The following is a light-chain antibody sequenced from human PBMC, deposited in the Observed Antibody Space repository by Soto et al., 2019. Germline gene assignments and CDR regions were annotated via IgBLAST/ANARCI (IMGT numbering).Light chain of an antibody. CDR1: SSDVGGYIY. J-gene: IGLJ1*01. V-gene: IGLV2-14*01. Sequence: QSALTQPASVTGSTGQTITISCTGTSSDVGGYIYESWYQQRTGKVHKLINYEVSNRPTGVYNRFFGSKSGNKTSLIISVLQAEEDADYFCSSYTSSSILVVGAGTQVIGL. CDR3: SSYTSSSILV. CDR2: EVS.